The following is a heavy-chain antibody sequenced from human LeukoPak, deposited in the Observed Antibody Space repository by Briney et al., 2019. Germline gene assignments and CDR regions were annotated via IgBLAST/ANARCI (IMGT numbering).Heavy chain of an antibody. V-gene: IGHV1-69*13. D-gene: IGHD6-13*01. CDR1: GGAFSSYA. Sequence: SVKVSCKASGGAFSSYAISWVRQAPGQGLEWMGGIIPIFGTANYAQKFQGRVTITADESTSTAYMELSSLRSEDTAVYYCARTMYSSSWYDAFDIWGQRTMVTVSS. CDR2: IIPIFGTA. J-gene: IGHJ3*02. CDR3: ARTMYSSSWYDAFDI.